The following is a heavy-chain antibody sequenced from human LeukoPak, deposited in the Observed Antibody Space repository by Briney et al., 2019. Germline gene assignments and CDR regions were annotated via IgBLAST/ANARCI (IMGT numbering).Heavy chain of an antibody. V-gene: IGHV3-7*01. CDR1: GFPFIGYW. Sequence: GGSLSLSCAASGFPFIGYWMTWVRQAPGKGLEWVANIKQDGTEKYYVDSVKGRFSISRDNAKNSLYLQMNSLRDEDTAVYYCTRGRYNDYWGQGTLVTVSS. CDR2: IKQDGTEK. CDR3: TRGRYNDY. D-gene: IGHD2-2*02. J-gene: IGHJ4*02.